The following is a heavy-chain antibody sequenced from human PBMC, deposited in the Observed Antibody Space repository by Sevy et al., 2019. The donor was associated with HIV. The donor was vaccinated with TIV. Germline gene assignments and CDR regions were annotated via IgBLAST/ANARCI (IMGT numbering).Heavy chain of an antibody. CDR1: GFTFSSYA. CDR2: ISGSGGST. V-gene: IGHV3-23*01. J-gene: IGHJ4*02. CDR3: AKDLKGAVTGNFFY. Sequence: GGSLRLSCAASGFTFSSYAVSWVRQAPGKGLEWVSAISGSGGSTYYADSVRGRFTISRDNSKNTLYLQMNSLRAEDTAVYYCAKDLKGAVTGNFFYWGQGTLVTVSS. D-gene: IGHD6-19*01.